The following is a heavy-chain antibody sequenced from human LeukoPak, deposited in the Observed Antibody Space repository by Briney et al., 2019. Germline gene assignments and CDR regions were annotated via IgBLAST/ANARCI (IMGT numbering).Heavy chain of an antibody. Sequence: GGSLRLSCAASGFTFSSYGMHWVRQAPGKGLEWVAVIWYDGSDKYYADSVKGRITISRDNSKNTLYLQMNSLRAEDTAVYYCARDIRSRYFDYWGQGTLVTVSS. CDR2: IWYDGSDK. CDR1: GFTFSSYG. V-gene: IGHV3-33*01. J-gene: IGHJ4*02. CDR3: ARDIRSRYFDY.